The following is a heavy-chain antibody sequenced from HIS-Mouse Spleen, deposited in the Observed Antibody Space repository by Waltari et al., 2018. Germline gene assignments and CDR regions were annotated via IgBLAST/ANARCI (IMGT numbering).Heavy chain of an antibody. CDR1: CGPISMSCYY. J-gene: IGHJ2*01. CDR3: AREIPYSSSWYDWYFDL. V-gene: IGHV4-39*07. CDR2: IYYSGST. Sequence: QLQLQESGPGLVKPSETLSLTCTVSCGPISMSCYYWGWIRQPPGKGLEWIGSIYYSGSTYYNPSLKSRVTISVDTSKNQFSLKLSSVTAADTAVYYCAREIPYSSSWYDWYFDLWGRGTLVTVSS. D-gene: IGHD6-13*01.